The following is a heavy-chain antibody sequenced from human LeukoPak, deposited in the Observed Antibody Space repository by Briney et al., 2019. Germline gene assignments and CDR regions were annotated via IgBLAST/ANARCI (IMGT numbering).Heavy chain of an antibody. V-gene: IGHV1-2*06. CDR2: INANSGGT. D-gene: IGHD3-22*01. CDR3: AREIDDSSGYPLRGMDV. Sequence: ASVKVSCKASGYSLTGYCRYYVRQAPGQGLDWMGRINANSGGTDYAQKFQGRVTMTRDTSIRTAYMELSSLRSDDTAVYYCAREIDDSSGYPLRGMDVWGQGTTVTVSS. CDR1: GYSLTGYC. J-gene: IGHJ6*02.